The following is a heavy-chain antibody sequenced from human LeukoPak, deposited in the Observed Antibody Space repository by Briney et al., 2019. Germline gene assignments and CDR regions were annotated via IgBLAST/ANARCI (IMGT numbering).Heavy chain of an antibody. Sequence: SETLSLTCTVSGGSISSYYWSWIRQPPGKGLEWIGYIYYSGSTNYNPSLKSRVTISVDTSKNQFSLKLSSVTAADTAVYYCARDFPADYWGQETLVTVSS. CDR1: GGSISSYY. J-gene: IGHJ4*02. CDR2: IYYSGST. V-gene: IGHV4-59*01. CDR3: ARDFPADY.